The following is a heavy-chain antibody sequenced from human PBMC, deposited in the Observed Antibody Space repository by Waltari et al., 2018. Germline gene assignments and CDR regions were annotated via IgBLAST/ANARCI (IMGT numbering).Heavy chain of an antibody. CDR2: ISGSGGST. J-gene: IGHJ4*02. CDR1: AFTFSSLA. CDR3: AKQVSSTAARGGYYFDY. D-gene: IGHD6-6*01. Sequence: EVQLLESGGGLVQPGGSLRLSCAASAFTFSSLALSWVRQAPGKGLEWVSAISGSGGSTYYADSVKGRFTISRDNSKNTLYLQMNSLRAEDTAVFYCAKQVSSTAARGGYYFDYWGQGTLVTVSS. V-gene: IGHV3-23*01.